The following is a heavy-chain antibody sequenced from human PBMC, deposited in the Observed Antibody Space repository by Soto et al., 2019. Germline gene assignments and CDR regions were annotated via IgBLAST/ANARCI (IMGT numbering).Heavy chain of an antibody. CDR3: ARMTYYDVLTGYPSGYYFDY. J-gene: IGHJ4*02. CDR1: GGSITTNY. Sequence: SETLSLTCTVSGGSITTNYWSWIRQPPGKGLEWIGYIYYRGSTNYNPSLKSRVTISVDTSKNQFSLKLGSVTAADTAVYYCARMTYYDVLTGYPSGYYFDYWGQGSLVPVSS. D-gene: IGHD3-9*01. V-gene: IGHV4-59*01. CDR2: IYYRGST.